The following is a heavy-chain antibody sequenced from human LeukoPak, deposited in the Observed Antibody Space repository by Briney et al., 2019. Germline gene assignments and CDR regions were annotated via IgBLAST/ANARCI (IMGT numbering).Heavy chain of an antibody. D-gene: IGHD4-11*01. Sequence: PSETLSLTCAVSGYSISSGYYWGWIRQPPGKGLEWIGSIYHSGSTYYNPSLKSRVTISVDTSKNQFSLKLSSVTAADTAVYYCARTDDYSPDYYYYMDGWGKGTTVTVSS. CDR1: GYSISSGYY. CDR3: ARTDDYSPDYYYYMDG. J-gene: IGHJ6*03. V-gene: IGHV4-38-2*01. CDR2: IYHSGST.